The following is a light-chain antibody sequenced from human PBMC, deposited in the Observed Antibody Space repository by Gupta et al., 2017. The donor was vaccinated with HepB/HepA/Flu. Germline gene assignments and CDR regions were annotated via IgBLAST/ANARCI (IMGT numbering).Light chain of an antibody. CDR3: SSYAGSTTVV. V-gene: IGLV2-8*01. Sequence: QSALTQPPSASGSPGQSVTISCTGTSSDVGGYNYVSWYQPHPGKAPRLIIYEVSKRAAGVPDRFSGSKSGNTASLTVSGRQAEEAADYYCSSYAGSTTVVFGGGTKVTVL. J-gene: IGLJ3*02. CDR1: SSDVGGYNY. CDR2: EVS.